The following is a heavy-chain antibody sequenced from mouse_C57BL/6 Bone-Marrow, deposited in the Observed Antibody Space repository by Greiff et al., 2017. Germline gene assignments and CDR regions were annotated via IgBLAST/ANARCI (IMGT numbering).Heavy chain of an antibody. J-gene: IGHJ4*01. CDR3: ARKDGHYGDYYAIDY. Sequence: VKLMESGPGLVAPSQSLSITCTVSGFSLPSYAISWVRPPPGQGLEWLGVIWTGGGTNYTSAIKSRLSISKDNSQSQVFLKMNSLQTDDTARDYCARKDGHYGDYYAIDYWGHGTSVTGSS. CDR2: IWTGGGT. D-gene: IGHD2-3*01. CDR1: GFSLPSYA. V-gene: IGHV2-9-1*01.